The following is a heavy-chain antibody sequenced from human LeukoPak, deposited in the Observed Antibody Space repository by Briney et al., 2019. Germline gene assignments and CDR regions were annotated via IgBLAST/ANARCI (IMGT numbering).Heavy chain of an antibody. J-gene: IGHJ3*02. CDR1: GGSISSYY. D-gene: IGHD6-19*01. CDR3: ERDGLWRSGWDTDDAFDI. CDR2: IYYSGST. Sequence: SETLSLTCTVSGGSISSYYWSWIRQPPGKGLEWIGYIYYSGSTNYNPSLKSRVTISVDTSKNQFSLKLSSVTAADTAVYYCERDGLWRSGWDTDDAFDIWGQGTMVTVSS. V-gene: IGHV4-59*01.